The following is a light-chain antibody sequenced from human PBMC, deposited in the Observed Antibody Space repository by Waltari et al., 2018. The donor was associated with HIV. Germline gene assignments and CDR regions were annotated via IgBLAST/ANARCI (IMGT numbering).Light chain of an antibody. Sequence: DIQMTQSPSTLSASVGDRVTITCRASQSISSWLAWYQQKPGKAPNLLIYKASSLESGVPAMFSGSGSETEFTLTISSLQAHDFATYYCQQYYLYPITFGHGTRLEIK. J-gene: IGKJ5*01. CDR2: KAS. CDR3: QQYYLYPIT. V-gene: IGKV1-5*03. CDR1: QSISSW.